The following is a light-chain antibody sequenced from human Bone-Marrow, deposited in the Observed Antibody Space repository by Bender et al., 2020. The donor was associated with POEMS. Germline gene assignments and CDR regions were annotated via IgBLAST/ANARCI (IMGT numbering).Light chain of an antibody. Sequence: QSALTQPASVSGSPGQSITLSCTGTSSDVGSYDFVSWYQQHPGKAPKLIIFDVSDRPSGVSNRFSGSKSDNTASLTISGLQADDEADYYCSSYTSSSTLVFGGGTKLTVL. CDR2: DVS. CDR3: SSYTSSSTLV. CDR1: SSDVGSYDF. V-gene: IGLV2-14*03. J-gene: IGLJ3*02.